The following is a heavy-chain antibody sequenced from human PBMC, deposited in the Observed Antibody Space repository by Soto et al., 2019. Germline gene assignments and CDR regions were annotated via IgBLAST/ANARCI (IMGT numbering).Heavy chain of an antibody. D-gene: IGHD3-3*01. CDR2: IYYSGST. Sequence: SETLSLTCTVSGGSISSSSYYWGWIRQPPGKGLEWIGSIYYSGSTYYNPSLKSRVTISVDTSKNQFSLKLSSVTAADTAVYYCARVATANILRFLEWLHNWFDPWGQGTLVTVSS. CDR1: GGSISSSSYY. V-gene: IGHV4-39*01. J-gene: IGHJ5*02. CDR3: ARVATANILRFLEWLHNWFDP.